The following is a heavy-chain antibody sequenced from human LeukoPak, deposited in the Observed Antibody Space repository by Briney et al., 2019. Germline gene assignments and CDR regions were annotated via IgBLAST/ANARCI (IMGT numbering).Heavy chain of an antibody. J-gene: IGHJ5*02. V-gene: IGHV3-23*01. CDR2: ISGSGGST. CDR1: GFTFSSYA. Sequence: GGSLRLSCAASGFTFSSYAMSWVREAPGKGLEWVSAISGSGGSTYYADSVKGRFTISRDNSKNTLYLQMNSLRAEDTAVYYCAKDPLPVLRFRFDPWGQGTLVTVSS. CDR3: AKDPLPVLRFRFDP. D-gene: IGHD3-3*01.